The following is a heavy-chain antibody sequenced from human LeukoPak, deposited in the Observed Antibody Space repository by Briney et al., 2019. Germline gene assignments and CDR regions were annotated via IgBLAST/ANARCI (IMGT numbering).Heavy chain of an antibody. V-gene: IGHV3-48*03. CDR2: ISGSGRTI. CDR3: ASPQTSGYAFGY. D-gene: IGHD5-12*01. Sequence: GESLKISCAASGFTFSSYEMIWVRQAPGKGLECVSYISGSGRTIYYADSVKGRFTISRDNAKNSLYLQMYSLRAGDTAAYYCASPQTSGYAFGYWGQGTLVAVSS. CDR1: GFTFSSYE. J-gene: IGHJ4*02.